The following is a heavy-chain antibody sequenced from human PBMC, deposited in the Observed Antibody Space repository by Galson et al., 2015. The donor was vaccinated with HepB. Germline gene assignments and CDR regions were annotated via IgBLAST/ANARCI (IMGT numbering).Heavy chain of an antibody. Sequence: SVKVSCKASGYTFTSYGISWVRQAPGQGLEWMGWISAYNGNTNYAQKLQGRVTMTTDTSTSTAYMELRSLRSDDTAVYYCARAPQRYSSSWPYWYFDLWGRGTLVTVSS. J-gene: IGHJ2*01. V-gene: IGHV1-18*04. CDR2: ISAYNGNT. D-gene: IGHD6-13*01. CDR3: ARAPQRYSSSWPYWYFDL. CDR1: GYTFTSYG.